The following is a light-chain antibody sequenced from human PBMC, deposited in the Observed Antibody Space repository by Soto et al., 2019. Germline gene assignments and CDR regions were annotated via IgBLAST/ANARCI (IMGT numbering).Light chain of an antibody. CDR2: DVS. CDR1: SSDVGGYNY. CDR3: SSYASSNTQV. Sequence: QSALTQPASVSGSPGQSITVSCIGTSSDVGGYNYVSWYQQHPGKAPKLMIHDVSNRPSGVSTRFSGSESGNTASLTISGLQAEDEAYYYCSSYASSNTQVFGGGTKLTVL. J-gene: IGLJ2*01. V-gene: IGLV2-14*03.